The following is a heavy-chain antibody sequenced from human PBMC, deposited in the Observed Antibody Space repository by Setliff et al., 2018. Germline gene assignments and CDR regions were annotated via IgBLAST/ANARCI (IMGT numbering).Heavy chain of an antibody. Sequence: GESLKISCAASGFTFSSYGMHWVRQAPGKGLEWVANIKQDGSEKYYVDSVKGRFTISRDNAKNSLYLQMNSLRAEDTAVYYCAKAPSTIFGMLNWFGPWGQGTLVTVSS. CDR1: GFTFSSYG. CDR2: IKQDGSEK. D-gene: IGHD3-3*01. V-gene: IGHV3-7*01. CDR3: AKAPSTIFGMLNWFGP. J-gene: IGHJ5*02.